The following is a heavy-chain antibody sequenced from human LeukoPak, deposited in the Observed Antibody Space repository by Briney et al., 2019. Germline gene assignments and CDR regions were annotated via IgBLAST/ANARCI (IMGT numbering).Heavy chain of an antibody. J-gene: IGHJ4*02. CDR1: GGTFIGYY. CDR2: INHSGST. V-gene: IGHV4-34*01. Sequence: SETLSLTCAVYGGTFIGYYWSWIRQPPGKGLEWIGEINHSGSTNYNPPLKSRVNISVDTSKKQFSLKLSAVTAADTAVYYSARGGSGYHRYWGQGTLVTVSS. D-gene: IGHD3-22*01. CDR3: ARGGSGYHRY.